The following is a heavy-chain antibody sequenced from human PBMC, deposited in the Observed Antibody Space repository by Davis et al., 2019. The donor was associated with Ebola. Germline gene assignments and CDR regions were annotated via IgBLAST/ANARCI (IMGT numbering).Heavy chain of an antibody. V-gene: IGHV4-34*01. Sequence: SETLSLTCAVYGGSFSGYYWSWIRQPPGKGLEWIGEINHSGSTNYNPSLKSRVTISVDTSKNQFSLKLSSVTAADTAVYYCARNPIAYYGGNSGNQTSDYWGQGTLVTVSS. CDR3: ARNPIAYYGGNSGNQTSDY. CDR1: GGSFSGYY. J-gene: IGHJ4*02. CDR2: INHSGST. D-gene: IGHD4-23*01.